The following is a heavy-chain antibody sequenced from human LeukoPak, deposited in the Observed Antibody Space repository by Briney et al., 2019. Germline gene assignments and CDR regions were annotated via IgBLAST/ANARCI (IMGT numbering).Heavy chain of an antibody. J-gene: IGHJ4*02. Sequence: EPGGSLRLSCTASGFSFSNHYMRWIRQAPGKGLEWEANINEDGTNKWHLASVKGLFTVSRDNARNSLYLQMNSLRVEDTAVYYCTRVTVAVPGYFDYFDFWGQGVLVTVSS. CDR1: GFSFSNHY. D-gene: IGHD6-19*01. V-gene: IGHV3-7*01. CDR3: TRVTVAVPGYFDYFDF. CDR2: INEDGTNK.